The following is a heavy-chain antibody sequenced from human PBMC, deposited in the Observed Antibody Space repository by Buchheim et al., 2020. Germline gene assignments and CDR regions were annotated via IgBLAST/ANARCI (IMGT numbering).Heavy chain of an antibody. Sequence: QVHLVESGGGVVHPGRSLRLSCVVSGFTFSSYGMHWVRQAPGKGLEWLAAISYDGNNKYYTDSVKGRFTISRDNSRNTLYLQMISLRAEDTAMFYCARRKELLWFGETNYWYFDLWGRGTL. CDR3: ARRKELLWFGETNYWYFDL. CDR1: GFTFSSYG. J-gene: IGHJ2*01. D-gene: IGHD3-10*01. CDR2: ISYDGNNK. V-gene: IGHV3-30*03.